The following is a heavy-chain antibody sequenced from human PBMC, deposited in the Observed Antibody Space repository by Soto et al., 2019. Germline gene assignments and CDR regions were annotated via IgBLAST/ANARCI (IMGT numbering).Heavy chain of an antibody. J-gene: IGHJ4*02. CDR2: IIPIFGTA. D-gene: IGHD2-2*01. V-gene: IGHV1-69*01. Sequence: QVQLVQSGAEVKKPGSSVKVSCKASGDTFSSYAISWVRQAPGQGLEWMGGIIPIFGTANYAPKFQGRVTITADEATSTAYMDLRSPRSEDTAVYYCARGVVPAANEEYYFDYWGQGTLVTVSS. CDR1: GDTFSSYA. CDR3: ARGVVPAANEEYYFDY.